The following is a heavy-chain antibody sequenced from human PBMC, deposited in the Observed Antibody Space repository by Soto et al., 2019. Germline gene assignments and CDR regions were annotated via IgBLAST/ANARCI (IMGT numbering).Heavy chain of an antibody. Sequence: QVQLVESGGGVVQPGRSLRLSCAASGFTFSSYGMHWVRQAPGKGLEWVAVIWYDGSNKYYADSVKGRFTISRDNSKNTLYLQMNSLRAEDTAVYYCARAIYDFWSGHYSNYYGMDVWGQGTTVTVSS. CDR2: IWYDGSNK. D-gene: IGHD3-3*01. J-gene: IGHJ6*02. V-gene: IGHV3-33*01. CDR1: GFTFSSYG. CDR3: ARAIYDFWSGHYSNYYGMDV.